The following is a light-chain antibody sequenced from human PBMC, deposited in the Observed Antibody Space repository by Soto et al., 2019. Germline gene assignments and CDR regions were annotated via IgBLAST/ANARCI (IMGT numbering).Light chain of an antibody. CDR3: SSYSTTTTPQWV. CDR1: SNDIGGYNY. V-gene: IGLV2-14*01. CDR2: KVS. Sequence: QSALTQPASVSGSPGQSITIPCTGSSNDIGGYNYVSWYQQHPGRAPKLVIYKVSDRPSEVSTRFSASKSGNTASLTISGLQAEDEADYYCSSYSTTTTPQWVFGGGTKLTVL. J-gene: IGLJ3*02.